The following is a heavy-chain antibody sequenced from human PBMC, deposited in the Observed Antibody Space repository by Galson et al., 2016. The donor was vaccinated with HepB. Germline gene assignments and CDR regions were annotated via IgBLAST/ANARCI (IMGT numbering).Heavy chain of an antibody. D-gene: IGHD5-24*01. CDR2: ISDSGDFT. CDR3: AKWPSEMAA. CDR1: GFIFSTYG. J-gene: IGHJ1*01. V-gene: IGHV3-23*01. Sequence: SLRLSCAASGFIFSTYGMTWVRQAPGKGLEWVSSISDSGDFTSYADSVRGRFTISRDNSKNTPYLQMNSLRVEDTAIYYCAKWPSEMAAWGQGTLVTVSS.